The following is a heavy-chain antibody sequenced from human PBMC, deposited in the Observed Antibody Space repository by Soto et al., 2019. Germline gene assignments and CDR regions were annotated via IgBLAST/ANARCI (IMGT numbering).Heavy chain of an antibody. CDR2: ISGGGSTA. D-gene: IGHD3-22*01. J-gene: IGHJ4*02. CDR1: GFTFTSYV. Sequence: EVQLLESGGGLVQRGGSQRLSCAASGFTFTSYVMSWVRQAPGKGLEWVAGISGGGSTAFYADSVKGRFTISRDNAKNTVVLQMDSLRAEDTAIYYCAKDSNKYSSSLRGPYFDYWGQGTLVTVSS. CDR3: AKDSNKYSSSLRGPYFDY. V-gene: IGHV3-23*01.